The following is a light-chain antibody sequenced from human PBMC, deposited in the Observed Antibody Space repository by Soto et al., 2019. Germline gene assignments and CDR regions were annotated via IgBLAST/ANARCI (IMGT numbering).Light chain of an antibody. CDR3: QHYGDSPGFT. Sequence: EIVLTQSPGTLSLSPGERATLSCRASQSVGSSYLAWYQQKPGQAPRLLIFDASTRATGIPDRFSGSGSGTDFTLTISRLEPEDFAVDYCQHYGDSPGFTFGPGTKVDI. CDR2: DAS. V-gene: IGKV3-20*01. CDR1: QSVGSSY. J-gene: IGKJ3*01.